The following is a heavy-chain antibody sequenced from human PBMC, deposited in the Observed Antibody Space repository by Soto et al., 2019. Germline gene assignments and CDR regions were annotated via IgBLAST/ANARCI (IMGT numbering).Heavy chain of an antibody. V-gene: IGHV1-18*01. CDR2: SSAYNGNT. CDR3: ARGQSRDIVEVTASPGWDY. CDR1: GYTFTSYG. D-gene: IGHD2-2*01. Sequence: ASVKVSCKASGYTFTSYGISWVRQAPGQGLEWMGWSSAYNGNTNYAQKLQGRVTMTTDTSTSTAYMELRSLRSDDTAVYYCARGQSRDIVEVTASPGWDYSGQGTLVTGSS. J-gene: IGHJ4*02.